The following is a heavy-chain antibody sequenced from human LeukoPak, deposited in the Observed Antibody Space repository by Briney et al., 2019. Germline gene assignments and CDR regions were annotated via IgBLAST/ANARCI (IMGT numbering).Heavy chain of an antibody. J-gene: IGHJ4*02. CDR3: ARAGSGGSSAALDY. V-gene: IGHV4-59*01. Sequence: SETLSLTCTVSGGSISSYYWSWIRQPPGKGLEWIGYIYYSGSTNYNPSLKSRVTISVDTSKNQFSLKLSSVTAADTAVYYCARAGSGGSSAALDYWGQGTLVTVSS. D-gene: IGHD6-6*01. CDR1: GGSISSYY. CDR2: IYYSGST.